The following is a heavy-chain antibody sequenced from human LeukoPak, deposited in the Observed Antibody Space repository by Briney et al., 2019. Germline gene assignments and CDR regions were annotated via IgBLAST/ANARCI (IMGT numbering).Heavy chain of an antibody. CDR2: ISSSSSYI. D-gene: IGHD6-13*01. V-gene: IGHV3-21*01. Sequence: KTGGSLRLSCAASGFTFSSYSMNWVRQAPGKGPEWVSSISSSSSYIYYADSVKGRFTISRDNAKNSLYLQMNSLRAEDTAVYYCARDGLGSSWPPYMDVWGKGTTVTVSS. CDR1: GFTFSSYS. J-gene: IGHJ6*03. CDR3: ARDGLGSSWPPYMDV.